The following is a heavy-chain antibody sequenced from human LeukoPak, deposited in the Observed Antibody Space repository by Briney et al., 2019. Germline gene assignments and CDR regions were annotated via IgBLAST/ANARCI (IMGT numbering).Heavy chain of an antibody. CDR1: GYTFTGYY. J-gene: IGHJ4*02. V-gene: IGHV1-2*02. CDR2: INPNSGGT. D-gene: IGHD2-15*01. Sequence: KPGASVKVSCKASGYTFTGYYMHRVRQAPGQGLEWMGWINPNSGGTNYAQKFQGRVTMTRDTSISTAYMELSRLRSDDTAVYYCARIGYCSGGSCPFDYWGQGTLVTVSS. CDR3: ARIGYCSGGSCPFDY.